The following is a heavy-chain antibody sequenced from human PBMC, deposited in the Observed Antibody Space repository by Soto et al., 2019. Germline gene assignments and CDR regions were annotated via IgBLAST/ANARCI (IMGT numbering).Heavy chain of an antibody. CDR2: IYYSGST. J-gene: IGHJ4*02. D-gene: IGHD6-19*01. Sequence: SETLYLTCTVSGASISSYYWSWIRQPPGKGLEWIGYIYYSGSTNYNPSLKSRVTISVDTSKNQFSLKLSSVTAADTAVYYCARRYSSGFDYWGQGTLVTVSS. CDR3: ARRYSSGFDY. CDR1: GASISSYY. V-gene: IGHV4-59*01.